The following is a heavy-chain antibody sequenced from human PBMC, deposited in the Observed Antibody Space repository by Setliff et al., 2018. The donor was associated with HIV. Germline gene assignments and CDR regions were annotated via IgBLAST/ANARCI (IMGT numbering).Heavy chain of an antibody. CDR2: IYYSGSP. CDR1: GGSISSGGYY. D-gene: IGHD6-13*01. CDR3: ARGVAAAGL. Sequence: SETLSLTCTVSGGSISSGGYYWSWIRQPPGKGLEWIGSIYYSGSPYYNPSLKSRVTLSVDTSKNQFSLKLSSVTAADTAAYYCARGVAAAGLWGQGTLVTVSS. J-gene: IGHJ4*02. V-gene: IGHV4-39*07.